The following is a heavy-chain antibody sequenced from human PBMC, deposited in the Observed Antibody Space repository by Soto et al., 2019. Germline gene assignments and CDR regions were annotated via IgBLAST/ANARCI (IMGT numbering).Heavy chain of an antibody. Sequence: PGGSLRLSCAASGFTFSSAWINWVRQAPGKGLEWVGRIKSKTDGGTTDFAAPVKGRFTISRDNSKNTLYLQMNSLRAEDTAVYYCAKEYGDYIDYWGQGTLVTVSS. CDR3: AKEYGDYIDY. CDR1: GFTFSSAW. D-gene: IGHD4-17*01. J-gene: IGHJ4*02. CDR2: IKSKTDGGTT. V-gene: IGHV3-15*07.